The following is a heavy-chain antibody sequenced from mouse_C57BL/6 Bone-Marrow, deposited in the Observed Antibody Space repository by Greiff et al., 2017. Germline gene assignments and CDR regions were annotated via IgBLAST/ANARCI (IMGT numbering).Heavy chain of an antibody. CDR1: GYTFTDYY. V-gene: IGHV1-19*01. J-gene: IGHJ3*01. CDR3: ARSLYDGYYGAWFAY. Sequence: EVQLQESGPVLVKPGASVKMSCKASGYTFTDYYMNWVKQSHGKSLEWIGVFNPYNGGTSYNQKFKGKATLTVDKSSSTAYMELNSLTSEDSAVYYCARSLYDGYYGAWFAYWGQGTLVTVSA. D-gene: IGHD2-3*01. CDR2: FNPYNGGT.